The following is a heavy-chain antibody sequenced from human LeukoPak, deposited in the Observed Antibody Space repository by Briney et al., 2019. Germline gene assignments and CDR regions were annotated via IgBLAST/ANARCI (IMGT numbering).Heavy chain of an antibody. CDR1: GFTFSDRY. J-gene: IGHJ4*02. Sequence: PGGSLRLSCTASGFTFSDRYIDWVRQAPGKGLEWVGRSRNKANSYTTEYAASVKGRFTISRDESKNLLYLQMNSLTTEDMAVYYCTRCSTGTRLYYFDYWGQGTLVTVSS. CDR3: TRCSTGTRLYYFDY. CDR2: SRNKANSYTT. D-gene: IGHD1/OR15-1a*01. V-gene: IGHV3-72*01.